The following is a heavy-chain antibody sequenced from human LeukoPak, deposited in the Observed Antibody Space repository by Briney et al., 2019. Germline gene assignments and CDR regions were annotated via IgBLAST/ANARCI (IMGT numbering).Heavy chain of an antibody. CDR3: ARGDDFWSGFPGY. J-gene: IGHJ4*02. D-gene: IGHD3-3*01. V-gene: IGHV4-59*01. CDR1: GGSISSYY. Sequence: SETLSLTCTVSGGSISSYYWSWIRQPPGKGLEWIGYIYYSGSTNYNPSLKSRVTISVDTSKNQFSLKLSSVTAADTAVYYCARGDDFWSGFPGYWGQGTLVTVSS. CDR2: IYYSGST.